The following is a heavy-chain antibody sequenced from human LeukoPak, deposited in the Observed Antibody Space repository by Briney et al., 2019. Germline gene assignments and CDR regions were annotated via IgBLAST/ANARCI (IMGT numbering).Heavy chain of an antibody. J-gene: IGHJ4*02. CDR2: ISWNSGSI. D-gene: IGHD3-9*01. CDR3: AKARLRYFDWLCFDY. Sequence: GGSLRLSCAASGFTFDDYAMHWVLQAPGKGLEWVSGISWNSGSIGYADSVKGRFTISRDNAKNSLYLQMNSLRAEDTALYYCAKARLRYFDWLCFDYWGQGTLVTVSS. CDR1: GFTFDDYA. V-gene: IGHV3-9*01.